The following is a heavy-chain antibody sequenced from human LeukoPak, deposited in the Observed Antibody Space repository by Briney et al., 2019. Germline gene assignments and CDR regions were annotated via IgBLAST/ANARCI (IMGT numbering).Heavy chain of an antibody. J-gene: IGHJ4*02. D-gene: IGHD4-17*01. CDR3: ARDRGDPRGY. V-gene: IGHV1-2*06. CDR2: SNPNSGGT. Sequence: ASVKVSFKASGYTFTGCYMHWVRQAPGQGLEWMGRSNPNSGGTNYAQKFQGRVTMTRDTSISTAYMELSRLRSDDTAVYYCARDRGDPRGYWGQGTLVTVSS. CDR1: GYTFTGCY.